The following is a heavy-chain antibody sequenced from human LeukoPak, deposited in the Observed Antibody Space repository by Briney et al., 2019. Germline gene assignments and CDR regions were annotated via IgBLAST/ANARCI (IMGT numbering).Heavy chain of an antibody. CDR3: TRLVVGDAFDV. V-gene: IGHV3-73*01. D-gene: IGHD2-15*01. CDR2: IRSRANSYTT. CDR1: GFTFGVYA. J-gene: IGHJ3*01. Sequence: GGSLRLSCAASGFTFGVYAMHWVRQPPGKGLEWVGRIRSRANSYTTAFAASVKGRFTIPRDDSKNTAFLQMNSLKTDDTAVYYCTRLVVGDAFDVWGQGTTVTVSS.